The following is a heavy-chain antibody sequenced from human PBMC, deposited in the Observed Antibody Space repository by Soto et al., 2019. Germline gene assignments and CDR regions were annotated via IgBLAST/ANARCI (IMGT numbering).Heavy chain of an antibody. CDR2: IYFTGNT. CDR1: GGSFTSSSHF. D-gene: IGHD6-25*01. J-gene: IGHJ5*02. V-gene: IGHV4-39*01. CDR3: AGQTFTIAAASYGRSNWFDP. Sequence: SETLSLTCSASGGSFTSSSHFWGWVRQPPGKGLEWIGTIYFTGNTYYTPSLKSRLTMSIDTSKNEFSLRLNSVTAADTAVYYCAGQTFTIAAASYGRSNWFDPWGPGTLVTVSS.